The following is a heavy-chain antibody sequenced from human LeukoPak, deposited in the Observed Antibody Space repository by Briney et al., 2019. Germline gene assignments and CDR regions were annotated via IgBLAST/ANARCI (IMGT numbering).Heavy chain of an antibody. CDR3: AKEGAYPIITYDS. CDR2: IKRDGNEK. J-gene: IGHJ5*01. CDR1: GFTFSRYW. Sequence: GGSLRLSCAAPGFTFSRYWMNWVGQAPGKGLEWVANIKRDGNEKNYVDSVKGRFSISRDNAKNSLYLQMDSLRAEDTAVYYCAKEGAYPIITYDSWGQGALVTVSS. D-gene: IGHD3-10*01. V-gene: IGHV3-7*01.